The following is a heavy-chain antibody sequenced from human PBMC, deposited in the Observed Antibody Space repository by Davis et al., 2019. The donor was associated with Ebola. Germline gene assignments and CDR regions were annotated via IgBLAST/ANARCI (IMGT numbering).Heavy chain of an antibody. CDR1: GFTFSSYA. CDR2: ISGSGGST. CDR3: AKERRWVADAGY. J-gene: IGHJ4*02. V-gene: IGHV3-23*01. Sequence: GESLKISCAASGFTFSSYAMSWVRQAPGKGLEWVSAISGSGGSTYYADSVKGRFTISRDNSKNTLYLQMNSLRAEDTAVYYCAKERRWVADAGYWGQGTLVTVSS. D-gene: IGHD6-13*01.